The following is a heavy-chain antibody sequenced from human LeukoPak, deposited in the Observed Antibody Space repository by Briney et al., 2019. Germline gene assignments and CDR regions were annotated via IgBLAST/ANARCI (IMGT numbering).Heavy chain of an antibody. CDR3: ARAVTYFYGSVTYDWFDP. J-gene: IGHJ5*02. Sequence: GGSLRLSCAASGFTFSSYWMHWVRQTPGMGLVWVSRIKGDGSTIYADSVKGRFTISRDSAKNTLYQQMNSLRAEDTAIYYCARAVTYFYGSVTYDWFDPWGQGTLVTVSS. CDR2: IKGDGST. D-gene: IGHD3-10*01. CDR1: GFTFSSYW. V-gene: IGHV3-74*01.